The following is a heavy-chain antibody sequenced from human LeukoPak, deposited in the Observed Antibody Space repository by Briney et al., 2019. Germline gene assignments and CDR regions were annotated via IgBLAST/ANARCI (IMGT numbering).Heavy chain of an antibody. CDR1: GYSISSGYY. CDR3: ARGGSSGLY. V-gene: IGHV4-38-2*02. CDR2: IYHSGRT. J-gene: IGHJ4*02. D-gene: IGHD6-19*01. Sequence: SETLSLTCTVSGYSISSGYYWGWIRQPPGKGLEWIGSIYHSGRTFYNPSLKSRVTISVDTSKNQFSLKLSSVTAADTAVYYCARGGSSGLYWGQGTLVTVSS.